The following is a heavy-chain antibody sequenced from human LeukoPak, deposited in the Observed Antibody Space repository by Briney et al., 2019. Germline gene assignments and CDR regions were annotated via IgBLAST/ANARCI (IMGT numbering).Heavy chain of an antibody. J-gene: IGHJ4*02. CDR3: ARNSRGYYVIDY. CDR2: IYHSGST. Sequence: SETLSLTCAVSGGSISSSNWWSWVRQPLGKGLEWIGEIYHSGSTNYNPSLKSRVTISVDKSKDQFSLKLSSVTAADTAVYYCARNSRGYYVIDYWGQGTLVTVSS. V-gene: IGHV4-4*02. D-gene: IGHD3-10*01. CDR1: GGSISSSNW.